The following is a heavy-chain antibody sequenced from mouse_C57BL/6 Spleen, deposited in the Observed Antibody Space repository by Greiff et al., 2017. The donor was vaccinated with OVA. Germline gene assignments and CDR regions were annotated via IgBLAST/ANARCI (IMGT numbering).Heavy chain of an antibody. CDR1: GFSLTSYG. CDR2: IWRGGST. Sequence: VMLVESGPGLVQPSQSLSITCTVSGFSLTSYGVHWVRQSPGQGLEWLGVIWRGGSTDYNAAFMSRLSITKDNSKSQVFFKMNSLQADDTAIYYCAKKDYGSSHYAMDYWGQGTSVTVSS. V-gene: IGHV2-5*01. J-gene: IGHJ4*01. D-gene: IGHD1-1*01. CDR3: AKKDYGSSHYAMDY.